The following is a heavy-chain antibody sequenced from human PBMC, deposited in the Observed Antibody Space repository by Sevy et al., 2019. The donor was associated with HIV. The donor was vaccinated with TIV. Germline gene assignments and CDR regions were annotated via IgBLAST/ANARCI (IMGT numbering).Heavy chain of an antibody. CDR2: ISWDGGST. CDR1: GFTFDDYT. J-gene: IGHJ6*02. CDR3: AKDMGELPYYYYYGMDV. V-gene: IGHV3-43*01. D-gene: IGHD1-26*01. Sequence: GGYLRLSCAASGFTFDDYTMHWVRQAPGKGLEWVSLISWDGGSTYYADSVKGRFTISRDNSKNSLYLQMNSLRTEDTALYYCAKDMGELPYYYYYGMDVWGQGSTVTVSS.